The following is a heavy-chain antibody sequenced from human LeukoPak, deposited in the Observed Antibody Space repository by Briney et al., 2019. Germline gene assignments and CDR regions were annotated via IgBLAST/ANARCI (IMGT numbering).Heavy chain of an antibody. CDR2: ISAYNGNT. V-gene: IGHV1-18*01. CDR1: GYTFTSYG. D-gene: IGHD3-10*01. J-gene: IGHJ6*02. CDR3: ARILSLLYGSGSYYTWRGPPNARYGMDV. Sequence: GASVKVSCKASGYTFTSYGISWVRQAPGQGLEWMGWISAYNGNTNYAQKLQGRVTMTTDTSTSTAYMELRSLRSDDTAVYYCARILSLLYGSGSYYTWRGPPNARYGMDVWGQGTTVTVSS.